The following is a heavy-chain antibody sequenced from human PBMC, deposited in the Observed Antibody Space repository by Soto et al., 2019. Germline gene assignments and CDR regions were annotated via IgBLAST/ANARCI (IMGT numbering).Heavy chain of an antibody. CDR1: GGSFSGYY. J-gene: IGHJ6*02. V-gene: IGHV4-34*01. CDR2: INHSGST. Sequence: SETLSLTCAVYGGSFSGYYWSWIRQPPGRGLEWIREINHSGSTNYNPSLKSRVTISVDTSKNQFSLKLSSVTAADTAVYYCARGTLTTVTTWGYYYYYGMDVWGQGTTVTVSS. CDR3: ARGTLTTVTTWGYYYYYGMDV. D-gene: IGHD4-17*01.